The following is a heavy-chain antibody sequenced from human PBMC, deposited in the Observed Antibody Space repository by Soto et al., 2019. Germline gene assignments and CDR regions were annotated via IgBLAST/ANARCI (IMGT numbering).Heavy chain of an antibody. D-gene: IGHD6-13*01. CDR2: ISSSSTDI. CDR3: ARAGIVAGGTPRSYYYGLDV. J-gene: IGHJ6*02. Sequence: PGGSLRLSCAASGFTFSSYGMNWVRKAPGKGLEWVSSISSSSTDIYYADSVKGRFTISRDNAKNSLFLQMNSVRAEDTAVYYCARAGIVAGGTPRSYYYGLDVWGQGNTVNVSS. CDR1: GFTFSSYG. V-gene: IGHV3-21*01.